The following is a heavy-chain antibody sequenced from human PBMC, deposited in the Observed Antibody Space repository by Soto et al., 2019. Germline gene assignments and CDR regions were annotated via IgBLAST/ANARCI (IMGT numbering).Heavy chain of an antibody. CDR2: ISGSGGST. Sequence: EVQLLESGGGLVQPGGSLRLSCAASGFTFNTYAMNWVRQAPGKGLEWVSAISGSGGSTYYADSVKGRFTISRDNSKNPLYLQMNSLRAEDTAVYYCAKGATSSWYGGQFDCWGQGTQVTVSS. J-gene: IGHJ4*02. D-gene: IGHD6-13*01. CDR3: AKGATSSWYGGQFDC. V-gene: IGHV3-23*01. CDR1: GFTFNTYA.